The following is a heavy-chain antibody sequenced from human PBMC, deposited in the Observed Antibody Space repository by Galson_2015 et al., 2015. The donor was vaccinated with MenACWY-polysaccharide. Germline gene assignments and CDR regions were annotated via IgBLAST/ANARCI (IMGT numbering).Heavy chain of an antibody. D-gene: IGHD1-26*01. CDR3: ARVEKYSGSFYILY. V-gene: IGHV4-38-2*01. Sequence: ETLSLTCAVSDYSIRSGYFWGWIRQPPGKGLEWIASIFHSGTTYYNPSLKSRVTISVETYKNKFSMKLSSVTAADTAVYYCARVEKYSGSFYILYWGQGTLVTVSS. J-gene: IGHJ4*02. CDR1: DYSIRSGYF. CDR2: IFHSGTT.